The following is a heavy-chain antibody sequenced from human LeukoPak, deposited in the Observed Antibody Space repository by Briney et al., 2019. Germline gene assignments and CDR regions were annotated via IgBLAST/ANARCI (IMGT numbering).Heavy chain of an antibody. J-gene: IGHJ3*02. D-gene: IGHD1-14*01. CDR3: ARDPNPYHAFDI. CDR2: INHSGST. V-gene: IGHV4-34*01. CDR1: GGSFSGYY. Sequence: SETLSLTCAVYGGSFSGYYWSWIRQPPGKGLEWIGEINHSGSTNYNPSLKSRVTISVDTSKNQFSLKLSSVTAADTAVYYCARDPNPYHAFDIWGQGTMVTVSS.